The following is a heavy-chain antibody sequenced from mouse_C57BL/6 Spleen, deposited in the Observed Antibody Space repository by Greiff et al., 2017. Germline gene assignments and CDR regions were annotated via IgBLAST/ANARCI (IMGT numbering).Heavy chain of an antibody. Sequence: QVQLQQSGAELVRPGTSVTVSCKASGYAFTNYLIEWVKQRPGQGLEWIGVINPGSGGTNYNENFKGKATLTADKSSSSAYMQLSSLTSEDSAVYFCARTYDSNYYFDYWGQGTTRTVSS. V-gene: IGHV1-54*01. CDR3: ARTYDSNYYFDY. CDR2: INPGSGGT. CDR1: GYAFTNYL. J-gene: IGHJ2*01. D-gene: IGHD2-5*01.